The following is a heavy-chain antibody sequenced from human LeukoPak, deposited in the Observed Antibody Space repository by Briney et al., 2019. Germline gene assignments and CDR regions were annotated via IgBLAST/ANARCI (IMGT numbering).Heavy chain of an antibody. D-gene: IGHD5-18*01. Sequence: GGSLRLSCAASGFTFSSYAMSWVRQAPGKGLEWVSAISGSGGSTYYADSVKGRFTISRDNSKNTLYLQMNSLRAEDTAVYYCAKSLREYSYGPPPHYYYYGMDVWGQGTTVTVSS. CDR2: ISGSGGST. CDR3: AKSLREYSYGPPPHYYYYGMDV. CDR1: GFTFSSYA. J-gene: IGHJ6*02. V-gene: IGHV3-23*01.